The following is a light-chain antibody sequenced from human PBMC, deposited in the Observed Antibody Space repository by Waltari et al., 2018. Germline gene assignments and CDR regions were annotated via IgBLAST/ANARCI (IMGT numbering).Light chain of an antibody. V-gene: IGLV2-23*01. CDR2: DGT. Sequence: QSALTQPASVSGSPGLSITISCTGTSSDVGSYNFVSWYQQHPAKAPKLMIYDGTKRPSGVSNRFSGSKSGNTASLTISGLQAGDEADYYCCSYASTTWVFGGGTRLTVL. J-gene: IGLJ3*02. CDR1: SSDVGSYNF. CDR3: CSYASTTWV.